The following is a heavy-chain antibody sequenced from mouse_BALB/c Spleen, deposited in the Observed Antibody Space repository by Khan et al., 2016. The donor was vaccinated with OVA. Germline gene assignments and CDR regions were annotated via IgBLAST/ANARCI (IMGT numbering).Heavy chain of an antibody. V-gene: IGHV2-3*01. Sequence: QVQLKQSGPGLVAPSQSLSITCTVSGFSLTSYGVSWVRQPPGKGLEWLGVIWGDGNTNFHSALRSRLSISKDNSKSQVFLKLNSLQTDDTVTYYCAKDRGYYAVGYWGQGTSVTVSS. CDR2: IWGDGNT. CDR3: AKDRGYYAVGY. J-gene: IGHJ4*01. CDR1: GFSLTSYG.